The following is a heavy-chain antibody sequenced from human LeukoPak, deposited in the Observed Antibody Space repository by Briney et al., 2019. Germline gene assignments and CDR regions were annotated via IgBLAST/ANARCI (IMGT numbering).Heavy chain of an antibody. V-gene: IGHV4-34*01. J-gene: IGHJ4*02. CDR1: GGSFSGCY. CDR2: INHSGSA. Sequence: SETLSLTCAVYGGSFSGCYWTWIRQPPGKGLEWSGEINHSGSANYNPSLKSRSTISVDTSKNQFSLKLSSVTAADTAVYYCARRGRGTGASCYDYWGQGTLVTVSS. D-gene: IGHD2-15*01. CDR3: ARRGRGTGASCYDY.